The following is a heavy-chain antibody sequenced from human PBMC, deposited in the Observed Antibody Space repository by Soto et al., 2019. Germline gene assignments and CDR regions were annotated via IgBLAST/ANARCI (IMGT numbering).Heavy chain of an antibody. D-gene: IGHD3-3*01. CDR1: GGSISSGGYY. J-gene: IGHJ6*03. V-gene: IGHV4-31*03. CDR3: ASTGVFGVVPAPLHYYYYMDV. Sequence: PSETLSLTCTVSGGSISSGGYYWSWIRQHPGKGLEWIGYIYYSGSTYYNPSLKSRVTISVDTSKNQFSLKLSSVTAADTAVYYCASTGVFGVVPAPLHYYYYMDVWGKGTTVTVSS. CDR2: IYYSGST.